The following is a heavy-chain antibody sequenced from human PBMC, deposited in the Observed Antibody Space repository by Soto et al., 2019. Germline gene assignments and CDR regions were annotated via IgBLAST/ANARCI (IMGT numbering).Heavy chain of an antibody. CDR2: IYYSWST. J-gene: IGHJ2*01. Sequence: QVQLQESGPGLVKPSETLSLTCTVSGGSINSYFWSWIRQPPGKGLEWVGYIYYSWSTNYNPSLKSRVTISVDTSKNQFSLKLSSVTAADTAVYYCARDGGVRPRDWYFDLWGRGTLVTVSS. CDR3: ARDGGVRPRDWYFDL. CDR1: GGSINSYF. V-gene: IGHV4-59*01. D-gene: IGHD3-3*01.